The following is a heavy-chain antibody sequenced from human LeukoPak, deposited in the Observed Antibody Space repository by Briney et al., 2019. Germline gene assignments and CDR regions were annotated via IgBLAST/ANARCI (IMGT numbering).Heavy chain of an antibody. D-gene: IGHD2-21*02. CDR2: ISSGSSTI. J-gene: IGHJ3*02. V-gene: IGHV3-48*02. Sequence: GSLMLSCSASGFTFISYSMNWVRQAPGKGLEWVSYISSGSSTIYYADSVKGRFTISRDNAKNSLCLKMNSLRDEDTAVYYCARENIVVVTAIRDAFDIWGQGTMVTVSS. CDR1: GFTFISYS. CDR3: ARENIVVVTAIRDAFDI.